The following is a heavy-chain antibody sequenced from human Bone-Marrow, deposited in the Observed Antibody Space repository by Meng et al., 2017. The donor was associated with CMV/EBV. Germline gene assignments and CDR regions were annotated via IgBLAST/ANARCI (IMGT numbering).Heavy chain of an antibody. D-gene: IGHD6-6*01. J-gene: IGHJ6*02. CDR2: ISSSSSYI. Sequence: GGSLRLSCAASGFTFSSYSMNWVRQAPGKGLEWVSSISSSSSYIYYADSVKGRFTISRDNAKNSLYLQMNSLRAEDTAVYYCASEYSSSPGRVWYYYGMDVWGQGTTVTVSS. V-gene: IGHV3-21*01. CDR1: GFTFSSYS. CDR3: ASEYSSSPGRVWYYYGMDV.